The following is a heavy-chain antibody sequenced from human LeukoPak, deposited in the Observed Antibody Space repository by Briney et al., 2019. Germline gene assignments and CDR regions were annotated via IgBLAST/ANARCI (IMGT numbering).Heavy chain of an antibody. CDR3: ARDLYQWLPSTRPRDYYYYMDV. V-gene: IGHV1-2*02. CDR2: INPNSGGT. D-gene: IGHD6-19*01. Sequence: ASVTVSCKASGYTFTVYYIHWVRQAPGQGLECMGWINPNSGGTNYAQKFRGRVTMTRDTSISTAYMELSSLRSDDTAVYYCARDLYQWLPSTRPRDYYYYMDVWGEGTTVTVSS. J-gene: IGHJ6*03. CDR1: GYTFTVYY.